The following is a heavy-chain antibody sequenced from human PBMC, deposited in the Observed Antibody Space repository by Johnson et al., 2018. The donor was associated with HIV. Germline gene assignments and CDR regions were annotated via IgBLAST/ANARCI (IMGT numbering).Heavy chain of an antibody. CDR2: INWNGGST. CDR3: ARAVGSSSGALDI. D-gene: IGHD6-6*01. CDR1: GFTFSDYY. V-gene: IGHV3-20*04. J-gene: IGHJ3*02. Sequence: PGGSLRLSCAASGFTFSDYYMSWIRQAPGKGLEWVSGINWNGGSTGYADSVKGRFTISRDNAKNSLYLQMNSLRAEDTAVYYCARAVGSSSGALDIWGQGTLVTVSS.